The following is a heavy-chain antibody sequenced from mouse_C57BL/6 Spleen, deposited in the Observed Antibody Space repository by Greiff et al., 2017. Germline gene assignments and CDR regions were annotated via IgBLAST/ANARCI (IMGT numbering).Heavy chain of an antibody. CDR1: GYTFTDYY. CDR2: INPNNGGT. J-gene: IGHJ4*01. D-gene: IGHD1-1*01. CDR3: EGTTVVENYAMDY. V-gene: IGHV1-26*01. Sequence: VQLQQSGPELVKPGASVKISCKASGYTFTDYYMNWVKQSHGKSLEWIGDINPNNGGTSYNQKFKGKATLTVDKSSSTAYMELRSLTSEDSAVYYCEGTTVVENYAMDYWGQGTSVTVSS.